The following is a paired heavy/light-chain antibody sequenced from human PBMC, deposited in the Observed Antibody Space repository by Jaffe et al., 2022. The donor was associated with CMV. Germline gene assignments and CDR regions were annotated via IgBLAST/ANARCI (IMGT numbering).Light chain of an antibody. CDR2: GAS. CDR1: QGLSSNY. J-gene: IGKJ2*01. Sequence: EIVLTQSPGTLSLSPGERATLSCRASQGLSSNYLAWYQQKPGRAPRLLIYGASRRATGLPDRFSGSGSGTDFTLTISRLEPEDFAVYYCQQYGSLPPYTFGQGTKLEIK. CDR3: QQYGSLPPYT. V-gene: IGKV3-20*01.
Heavy chain of an antibody. CDR1: GFNISNSN. D-gene: IGHD3-10*01. CDR3: ARDPQDGVAGMDV. V-gene: IGHV3-21*06. Sequence: LEESGGGLVKPGGSLRLSCAASGFNISNSNMNWVRQAPGKGLEWLSCITGRRYIKYADSVKGRFTISRDNANNSLYLQMDSLRVEDTAVYYCARDPQDGVAGMDVWGLGTTVTVSS. CDR2: ITGRRYI. J-gene: IGHJ6*02.